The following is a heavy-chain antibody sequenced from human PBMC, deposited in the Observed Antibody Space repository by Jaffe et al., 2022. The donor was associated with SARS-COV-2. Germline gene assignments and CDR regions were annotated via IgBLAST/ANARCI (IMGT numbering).Heavy chain of an antibody. V-gene: IGHV3-11*01. CDR1: GFTFSDYY. CDR2: ISSRGRSI. Sequence: QVQLVESGGDLVKPGGSLRLSCAASGFTFSDYYMNWIRQAAGKGLEWVSLISSRGRSIHYADSVRGRFTISRDNPKNSLYLQMNSLRDEDTAVYYCVRSPSTVTTDFAYYGMDVWGLGTTVTVSS. D-gene: IGHD4-4*01. CDR3: VRSPSTVTTDFAYYGMDV. J-gene: IGHJ6*02.